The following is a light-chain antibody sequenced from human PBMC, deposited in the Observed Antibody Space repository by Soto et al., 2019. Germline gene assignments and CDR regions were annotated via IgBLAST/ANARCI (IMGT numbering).Light chain of an antibody. V-gene: IGKV1-12*01. CDR2: RAS. Sequence: DIQMTQSPSSVSASVGDRVTITCRASQGITSWLAWDQQKPGKAPKLLIYRASNLQSGVPSRFSGSGSGTDFTLTISGLQPADFATYYCQQTTTFPLTFGGGTKVDIK. CDR1: QGITSW. CDR3: QQTTTFPLT. J-gene: IGKJ4*01.